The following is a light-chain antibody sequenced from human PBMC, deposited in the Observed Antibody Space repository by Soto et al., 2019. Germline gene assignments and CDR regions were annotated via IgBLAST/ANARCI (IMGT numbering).Light chain of an antibody. CDR3: QQCYMGWT. CDR1: QSISTW. CDR2: ATS. V-gene: IGKV1D-16*01. Sequence: DIQMTQSPSSLSASVGDRVTITCRASQSISTWLAWYQQKPGKAPKSLIYATSNLQSGVPSRFSGTGSGTEFTFSITSLQPEDFGTYYCQQCYMGWTFGQGTKVDIK. J-gene: IGKJ1*01.